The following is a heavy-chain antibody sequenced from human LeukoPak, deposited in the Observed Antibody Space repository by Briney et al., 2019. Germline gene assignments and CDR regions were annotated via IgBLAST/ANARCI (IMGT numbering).Heavy chain of an antibody. D-gene: IGHD7-27*01. CDR3: ARDTPPTGGYFDY. CDR1: GGSFSGYY. J-gene: IGHJ4*02. CDR2: INHSGST. Sequence: SETLSLTCAVYGGSFSGYYWSWIRQPPGKGLEWIGEINHSGSTNYNPSLKSRVTISVDTSKNQFSLKLSSVTAADTAVYYCARDTPPTGGYFDYWDQGTLVTVSS. V-gene: IGHV4-34*01.